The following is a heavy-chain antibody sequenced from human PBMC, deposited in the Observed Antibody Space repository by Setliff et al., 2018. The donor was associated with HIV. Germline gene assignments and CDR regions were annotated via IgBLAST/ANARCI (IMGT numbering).Heavy chain of an antibody. Sequence: ASVKVSCKASGYTFIDYFIHWVRQAPGQGLEWMAYINPNSGDSKTAQKFQGRVTVTRDTSITTAYMDLSRLASDDTAVYYCARVTHAGRGLAYWGQGTLVTVSS. D-gene: IGHD6-13*01. V-gene: IGHV1-2*02. CDR3: ARVTHAGRGLAY. J-gene: IGHJ4*02. CDR2: INPNSGDS. CDR1: GYTFIDYF.